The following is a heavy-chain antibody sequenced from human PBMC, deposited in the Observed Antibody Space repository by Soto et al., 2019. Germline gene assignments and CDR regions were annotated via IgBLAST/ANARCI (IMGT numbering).Heavy chain of an antibody. CDR2: IYYSGST. J-gene: IGHJ5*02. Sequence: SETLSLTCTVSGGSISSSSYYWGWIRQPPGKGLEWIGSIYYSGSTYYNPSLKSRVTISVDTSKNQFSLKLSSVTAADTAVYYCARNYSSSRYHVWFAPGGQGTLVTVPS. CDR3: ARNYSSSRYHVWFAP. V-gene: IGHV4-39*01. D-gene: IGHD6-13*01. CDR1: GGSISSSSYY.